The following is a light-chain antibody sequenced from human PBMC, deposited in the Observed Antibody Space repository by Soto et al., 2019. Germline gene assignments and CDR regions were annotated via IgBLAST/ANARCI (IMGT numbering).Light chain of an antibody. J-gene: IGKJ1*01. CDR3: QQYNNSWT. Sequence: LTQSPGTLSLSPWDRATLSCRASQSVSSSYLAWYQHKPGQAPRLLISGASNRAAGIPARFSGSGSGTDFTLTISRLQPEDFAVYYCQQYNNSWTFGRGTKVDIK. CDR2: GAS. V-gene: IGKV3-20*01. CDR1: QSVSSSY.